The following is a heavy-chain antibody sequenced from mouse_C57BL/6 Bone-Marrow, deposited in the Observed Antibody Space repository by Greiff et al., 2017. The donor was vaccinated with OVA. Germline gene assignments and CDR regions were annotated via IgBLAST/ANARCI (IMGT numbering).Heavy chain of an antibody. D-gene: IGHD1-1*01. CDR1: GYTFTSYW. CDR2: IYPGSGST. J-gene: IGHJ1*03. CDR3: ARSNYGSSYWYFDV. Sequence: QVQLQQPGAELVKPGASVKMSCKASGYTFTSYWITWVKQRPGQGLEWLGDIYPGSGSTNYNEKFKSKATLTVDTSSSTAYMQLSSLTSEDSAVYYCARSNYGSSYWYFDVWGTGTTVTVSS. V-gene: IGHV1-55*01.